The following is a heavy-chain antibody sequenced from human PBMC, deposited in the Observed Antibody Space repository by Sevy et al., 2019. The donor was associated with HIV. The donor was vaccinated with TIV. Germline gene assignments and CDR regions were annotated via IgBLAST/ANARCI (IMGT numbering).Heavy chain of an antibody. CDR2: ISGSGSST. D-gene: IGHD2-15*01. Sequence: GGSLRLSCAASGFTFSTYAVSWVRHAPGKGLEWVSGISGSGSSTYYADSVKGRFTISRDNSKNTLHLQMNSLRADDTGAYYCARGGCSGGTCYFLIYGLDVWGQGTTVTVSS. V-gene: IGHV3-23*01. CDR1: GFTFSTYA. CDR3: ARGGCSGGTCYFLIYGLDV. J-gene: IGHJ6*02.